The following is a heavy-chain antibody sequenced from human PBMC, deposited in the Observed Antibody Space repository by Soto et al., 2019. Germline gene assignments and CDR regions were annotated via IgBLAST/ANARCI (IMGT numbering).Heavy chain of an antibody. V-gene: IGHV3-15*01. J-gene: IGHJ4*02. CDR1: GFTFSNAW. Sequence: GGSLRLSCAASGFTFSNAWMSWVRQAPGKGLVWVGRIKSKTDGGTTDYAAPVKGRFTISRDDSKNTLYLQMNSLKTEDTAVYYCTTGLYDSSGYYGPVNDYWGQGTLVTVSS. CDR3: TTGLYDSSGYYGPVNDY. CDR2: IKSKTDGGTT. D-gene: IGHD3-22*01.